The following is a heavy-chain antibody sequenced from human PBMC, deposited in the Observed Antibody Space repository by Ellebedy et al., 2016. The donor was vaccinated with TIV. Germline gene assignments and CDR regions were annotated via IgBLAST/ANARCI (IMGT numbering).Heavy chain of an antibody. CDR2: INGDGSST. J-gene: IGHJ4*02. CDR1: GFPFNSYW. CDR3: ARGLFSTPGLDVY. D-gene: IGHD1-1*01. Sequence: GESLKISCVASGFPFNSYWLPSVRQAPGKGLVWVSGINGDGSSTFYADSVKGRFTVARDNAKASLYLQMNSLRDDDTAVYYCARGLFSTPGLDVYWGQGTLVTVSS. V-gene: IGHV3-74*01.